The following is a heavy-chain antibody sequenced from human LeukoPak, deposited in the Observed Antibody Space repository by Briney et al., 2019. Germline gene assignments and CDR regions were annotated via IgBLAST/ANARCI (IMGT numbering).Heavy chain of an antibody. CDR3: AREVLKLTHPGALFDP. CDR2: IFYSGST. J-gene: IGHJ5*02. CDR1: GGSISSGDYS. Sequence: SETLSLTCTVSGGSISSGDYSWSWIRQHPGKGLEWIGYIFYSGSTYYNPSLKSRLTISVDTSKNQFSLKLSSVTAADTAVYYCAREVLKLTHPGALFDPRGQGSLVTVSS. D-gene: IGHD3-9*01. V-gene: IGHV4-31*03.